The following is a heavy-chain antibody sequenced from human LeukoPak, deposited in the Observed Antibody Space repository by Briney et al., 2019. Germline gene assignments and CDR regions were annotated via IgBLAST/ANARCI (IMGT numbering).Heavy chain of an antibody. V-gene: IGHV1-2*02. J-gene: IGHJ3*02. CDR1: GYTFTGYY. CDR3: ARDLYGLVVVVAAKDDAFDI. Sequence: ASVKVSRKASGYTFTGYYMHWVRQAPGQGLEWMGWINPNSGGTNYAQKFQGRVTMTRDMSISTAYMELSRLRSDDTAVYYCARDLYGLVVVVAAKDDAFDIWGQGTMVTVSS. D-gene: IGHD2-15*01. CDR2: INPNSGGT.